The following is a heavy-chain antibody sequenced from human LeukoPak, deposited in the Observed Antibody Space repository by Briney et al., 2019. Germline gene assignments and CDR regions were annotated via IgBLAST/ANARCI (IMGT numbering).Heavy chain of an antibody. CDR3: ARGDSSGYYYGGTFDY. CDR2: IYHSGRT. V-gene: IGHV4-4*02. D-gene: IGHD3-22*01. J-gene: IGHJ4*02. CDR1: GGSIISGNW. Sequence: KASETLSLTCAVSGGSIISGNWWSWVRQPPGKGLAWIGEIYHSGRTNYNPSLKSRVTISVDTSKNQFSLKLSSVTAADTAVYYCARGDSSGYYYGGTFDYWGQGTLVTVSS.